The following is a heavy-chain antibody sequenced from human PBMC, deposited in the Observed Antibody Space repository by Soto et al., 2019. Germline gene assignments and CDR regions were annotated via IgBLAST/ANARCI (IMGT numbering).Heavy chain of an antibody. D-gene: IGHD4-17*01. CDR3: ARQYGDYVRGAFDI. CDR2: IYHSGST. Sequence: SETLSLTYAVSGGSISSGGYSWSWIRQPPGKGLEWIGYIYHSGSTYYNPSLKSRVTISVDRSKNQFSLKLSSVTAADTAVYYCARQYGDYVRGAFDIWGQGTMVTVSS. V-gene: IGHV4-30-2*02. J-gene: IGHJ3*02. CDR1: GGSISSGGYS.